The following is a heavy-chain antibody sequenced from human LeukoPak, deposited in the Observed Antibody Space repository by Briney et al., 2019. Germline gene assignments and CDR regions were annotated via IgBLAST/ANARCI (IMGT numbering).Heavy chain of an antibody. CDR3: ARDLRPKGGSTFDY. D-gene: IGHD2-15*01. CDR1: GYTFSNYG. Sequence: ASVKVSCKASGYTFSNYGISWVRQAPGQGLEWVGWIRGDNGNTNYAQKLQGRVTMTTDTSTSTAYMELRSLGSDDTAVYYCARDLRPKGGSTFDYWGQGTLVTVSS. CDR2: IRGDNGNT. V-gene: IGHV1-18*01. J-gene: IGHJ4*02.